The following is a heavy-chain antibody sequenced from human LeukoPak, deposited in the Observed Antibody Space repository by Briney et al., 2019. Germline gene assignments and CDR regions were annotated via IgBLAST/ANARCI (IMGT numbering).Heavy chain of an antibody. CDR1: GFSFSSYG. Sequence: GGSLRLSCAASGFSFSSYGMHWVRQAPGKGLEWVAVILYDGSNKYYADSVKGRFTISRDNSKDTLYLQMNSLRAEDTAVYFCAKAYYYDSSGYYPADYWGQGTLVTVSS. J-gene: IGHJ4*02. CDR3: AKAYYYDSSGYYPADY. CDR2: ILYDGSNK. D-gene: IGHD3-22*01. V-gene: IGHV3-30*18.